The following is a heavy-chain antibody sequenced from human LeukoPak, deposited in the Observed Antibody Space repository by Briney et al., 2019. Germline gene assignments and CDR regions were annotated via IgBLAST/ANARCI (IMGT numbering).Heavy chain of an antibody. CDR3: ARERGRGRDSPWFDY. CDR2: IYSDGST. D-gene: IGHD1-26*01. V-gene: IGHV3-53*01. Sequence: GGSLRLSCAASGLIVSGDFMSWVRQAPGKGLEWVSVIYSDGSTYYADSVKGRFTISRDNSKNTLDLQMTGLRAEDTAVYYCARERGRGRDSPWFDYWGQGTLVTVSS. J-gene: IGHJ4*02. CDR1: GLIVSGDF.